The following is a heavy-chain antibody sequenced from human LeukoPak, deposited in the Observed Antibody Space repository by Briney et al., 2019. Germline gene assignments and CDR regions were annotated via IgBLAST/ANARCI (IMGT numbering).Heavy chain of an antibody. CDR3: ARDPVEMATTEFDY. CDR2: INPNSGGT. J-gene: IGHJ4*02. Sequence: ASVKVSCKASGYTFTGYYMHWVRQAPGQGLEWMGWINPNSGGTNYAQKFQGRVTMTRDTSISTAYMELSRLRSDDTAVYYCARDPVEMATTEFDYWGQGTLVTVSS. V-gene: IGHV1-2*02. CDR1: GYTFTGYY. D-gene: IGHD5-24*01.